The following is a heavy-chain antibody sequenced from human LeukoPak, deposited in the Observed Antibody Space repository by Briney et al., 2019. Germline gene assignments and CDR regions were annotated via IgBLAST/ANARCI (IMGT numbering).Heavy chain of an antibody. Sequence: ASVKVSCKASGYTFTSYGLSWVRQAPGQGFEWMGWISTYNGNTNYVQKLQGRVTMTTDTSTSTAYMELRSLRSDDTAVYYCARDNYAGRPFDYWGQGTLVTVSS. CDR3: ARDNYAGRPFDY. CDR1: GYTFTSYG. CDR2: ISTYNGNT. J-gene: IGHJ4*02. V-gene: IGHV1-18*01. D-gene: IGHD2-2*01.